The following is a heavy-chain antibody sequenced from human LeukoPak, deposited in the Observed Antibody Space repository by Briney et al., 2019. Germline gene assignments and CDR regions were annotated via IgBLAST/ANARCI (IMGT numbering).Heavy chain of an antibody. CDR3: ARDNPSYYPSNCYYYYGMDV. Sequence: GESLKISCKASGYTFTSYGISWVRQAPGQGLEWMGWISAYNGNTNYAQKLQGRVTMTTDTSTSTAYMELRSLRSDDTAVYYCARDNPSYYPSNCYYYYGMDVWGQGTTVTVSS. J-gene: IGHJ6*02. CDR1: GYTFTSYG. V-gene: IGHV1-18*01. CDR2: ISAYNGNT. D-gene: IGHD3-10*01.